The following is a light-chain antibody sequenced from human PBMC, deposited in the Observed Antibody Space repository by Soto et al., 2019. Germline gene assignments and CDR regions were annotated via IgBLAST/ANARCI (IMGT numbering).Light chain of an antibody. CDR3: AAWDDSLSGRV. CDR1: SSNIGSNY. Sequence: QSVLTQPPSASGTPGQRVTISCSGSSSNIGSNYVYWYQQLPGTATQLLIYSNNQRPSGVPDRFSGSKSGTSAYLAISGLRSEDEADYYCAAWDDSLSGRVFGTGTKLTVL. J-gene: IGLJ1*01. CDR2: SNN. V-gene: IGLV1-47*02.